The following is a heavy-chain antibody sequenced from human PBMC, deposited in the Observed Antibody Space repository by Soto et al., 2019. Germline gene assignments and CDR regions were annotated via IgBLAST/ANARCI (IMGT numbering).Heavy chain of an antibody. J-gene: IGHJ5*02. Sequence: PGESLKISCKGSGYSFTSYWIGWVRQMPGKGLEWMGIIYPGDSDTRYSPSFQGQVTISADKSISTAYLQWSSLKASDTAMYYCARQPMVRGVIKWFDPWGQGTLVTVSS. D-gene: IGHD3-10*01. V-gene: IGHV5-51*01. CDR1: GYSFTSYW. CDR2: IYPGDSDT. CDR3: ARQPMVRGVIKWFDP.